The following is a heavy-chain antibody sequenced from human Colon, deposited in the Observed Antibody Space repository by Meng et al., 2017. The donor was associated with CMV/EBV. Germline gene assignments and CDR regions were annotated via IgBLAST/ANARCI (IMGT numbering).Heavy chain of an antibody. CDR1: GFTFRCYA. D-gene: IGHD2-2*01. J-gene: IGHJ6*02. V-gene: IGHV3-23*01. CDR2: ISGSGCTR. Sequence: GSLKILRAASGFTFRCYAMSWVRQAPGKGLEWVSSISGSGCTRDYADSVKGRFTMPRDNSENTVYLQMNSLRDDDTALYYCAKDLVREIVAAALALDVWGQGTTVTVSS. CDR3: AKDLVREIVAAALALDV.